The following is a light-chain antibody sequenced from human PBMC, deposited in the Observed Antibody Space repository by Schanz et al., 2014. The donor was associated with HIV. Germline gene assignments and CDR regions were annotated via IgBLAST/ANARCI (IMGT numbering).Light chain of an antibody. V-gene: IGLV1-47*01. CDR1: SSNVGTNY. Sequence: QSVLSQPPSASGTPGQRVTISCSGSSSNVGTNYVFWYQQFPGTAPKLLIYRNNQRPSGVPDRFSGSKSGSSASLAISGLQAEDEADYFCQSFDSSLNGVLFGGGTKLTVL. J-gene: IGLJ3*02. CDR3: QSFDSSLNGVL. CDR2: RNN.